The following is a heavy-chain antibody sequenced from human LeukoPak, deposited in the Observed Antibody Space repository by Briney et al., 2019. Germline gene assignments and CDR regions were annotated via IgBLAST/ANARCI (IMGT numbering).Heavy chain of an antibody. CDR2: IIPILGIA. J-gene: IGHJ6*02. V-gene: IGHV1-69*04. CDR1: GGTFSSYA. Sequence: GASVKVSCKASGGTFSSYAISGVRQAPGQGLEWMGRIIPILGIANYAQKFQGRVTITADKSTSTAYMELSSLRSEDTAVYYCARADHRSPYYYGIDVWGQGTTVTVSS. CDR3: ARADHRSPYYYGIDV. D-gene: IGHD2-15*01.